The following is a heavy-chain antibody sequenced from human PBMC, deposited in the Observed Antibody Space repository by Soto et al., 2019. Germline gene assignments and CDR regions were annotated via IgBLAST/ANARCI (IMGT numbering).Heavy chain of an antibody. V-gene: IGHV4-39*01. J-gene: IGHJ6*02. CDR1: GGSISSSSYY. Sequence: QLQLQESAPGLVKPSETLSLTCTVSGGSISSSSYYWGWIRQPPGKGLEWIGSIYYSGSTYYNPSLKSRVTTSVDTSKNPFSLKLSSVTAADTAVYYCARTTITGTFNYYYYYGMDVWGQGTTVTVSS. CDR2: IYYSGST. CDR3: ARTTITGTFNYYYYYGMDV. D-gene: IGHD1-20*01.